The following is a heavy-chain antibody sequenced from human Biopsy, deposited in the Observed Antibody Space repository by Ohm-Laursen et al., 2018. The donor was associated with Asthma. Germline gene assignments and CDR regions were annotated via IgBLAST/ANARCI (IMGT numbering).Heavy chain of an antibody. D-gene: IGHD3-22*01. V-gene: IGHV1-69*13. Sequence: SVKVSCKPSGGIFTTYSISWVRQAPGQGLVWMGGIIPLIGTPNYAQKFQGRVTITADASTNTAYMDLSSLRSEDTAVYYCASPLGDYYDSSGYYYASLGYWGLGTLVIVSS. CDR2: IIPLIGTP. J-gene: IGHJ4*02. CDR1: GGIFTTYS. CDR3: ASPLGDYYDSSGYYYASLGY.